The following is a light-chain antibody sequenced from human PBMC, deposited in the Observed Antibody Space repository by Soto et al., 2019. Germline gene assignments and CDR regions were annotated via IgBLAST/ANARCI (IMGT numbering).Light chain of an antibody. CDR3: LQDYNYPRP. J-gene: IGKJ2*01. V-gene: IGKV1-6*01. CDR1: QGIRDD. Sequence: AIQMAQSPSSLSASVGDRVTITCRASQGIRDDLGWYQQKPGKAPKLLIYAASSLQSGVPSRFSGSGSGTDFTLTISSLQPEDFATYYCLQDYNYPRPFGQGTKVDIK. CDR2: AAS.